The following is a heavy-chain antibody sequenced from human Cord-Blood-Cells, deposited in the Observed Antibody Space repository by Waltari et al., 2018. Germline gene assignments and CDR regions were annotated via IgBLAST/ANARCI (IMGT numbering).Heavy chain of an antibody. D-gene: IGHD3-10*01. Sequence: QVQLQQWGAGLLKPSETLSLTCAVYGGSFSGYSWSWIRQPPGKGLEWIGEINHSGSTNYNPSLKSRVTISVDTSKNQFSLKLSSVTAADTAVYYCARGRGSPGSIFDYWGQGTLVTVSS. CDR3: ARGRGSPGSIFDY. CDR1: GGSFSGYS. CDR2: INHSGST. V-gene: IGHV4-34*01. J-gene: IGHJ4*02.